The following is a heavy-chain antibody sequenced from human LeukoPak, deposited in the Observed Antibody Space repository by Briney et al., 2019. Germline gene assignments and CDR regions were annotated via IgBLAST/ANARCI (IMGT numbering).Heavy chain of an antibody. Sequence: ASVTVSCKSSGHTLNNHFIHWVRQAPGQGLEWMGMINPRDGSTRTLQRFQGRLTMTRDTSTSTLYMGLSSLRSEGTATYFCARGADQEFDFWGQGTLVTVSS. J-gene: IGHJ4*02. CDR1: GHTLNNHF. CDR3: ARGADQEFDF. V-gene: IGHV1-46*02. CDR2: INPRDGST.